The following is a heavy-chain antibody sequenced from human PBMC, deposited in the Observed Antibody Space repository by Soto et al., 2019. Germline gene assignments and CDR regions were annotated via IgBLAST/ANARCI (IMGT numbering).Heavy chain of an antibody. D-gene: IGHD3-9*01. V-gene: IGHV3-23*01. CDR2: FSGSGGST. CDR3: AKDSGPTTYYDILTGYYSGDFDY. Sequence: GSLRLSCAASGFTFSSYAMSWVRQAPGKGLEWVSAFSGSGGSTYYADSVKGRFTISRDNSKNTLYLQMNSLRAEDTAVYYCAKDSGPTTYYDILTGYYSGDFDYWGQGTLVTVLL. CDR1: GFTFSSYA. J-gene: IGHJ4*02.